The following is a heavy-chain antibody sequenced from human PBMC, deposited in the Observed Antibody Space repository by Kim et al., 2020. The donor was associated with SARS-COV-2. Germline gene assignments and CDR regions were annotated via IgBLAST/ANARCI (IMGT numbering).Heavy chain of an antibody. J-gene: IGHJ4*02. CDR2: ILYDGSDK. CDR1: GFTFSNYD. Sequence: GGSLRLSCAASGFTFSNYDIHWVRQAPGKGLEWVAVILYDGSDKYYADSVKGRFTVSRDNSKNTLYLQMNSLRAEDTAVYYCARRGPPGSSWLSFDYWGQGTLVTVSS. D-gene: IGHD6-13*01. CDR3: ARRGPPGSSWLSFDY. V-gene: IGHV3-30-3*01.